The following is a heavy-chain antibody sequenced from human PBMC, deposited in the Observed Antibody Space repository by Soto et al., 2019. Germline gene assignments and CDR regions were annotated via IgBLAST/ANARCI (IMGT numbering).Heavy chain of an antibody. CDR3: GRWLQMGHYYYYYGMDV. CDR2: ISGSGGST. J-gene: IGHJ6*02. CDR1: GFTFSSYA. D-gene: IGHD5-12*01. Sequence: GGSLRLSCAASGFTFSSYAMSWVRQAPGKGVEWVLAISGSGGSTYYADSVKGRFTISRDNSKNTLYLQMNSLRAEDTAVYYCGRWLQMGHYYYYYGMDVWGQGTTVTVSS. V-gene: IGHV3-23*01.